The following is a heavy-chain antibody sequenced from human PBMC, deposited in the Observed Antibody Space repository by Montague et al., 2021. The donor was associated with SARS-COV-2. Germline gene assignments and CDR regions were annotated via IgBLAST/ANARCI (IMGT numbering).Heavy chain of an antibody. Sequence: SETLSLTCSVSGGSISSTSFFWAWIRQPPGKGLEWVGSMYSSGTTYYNPSLKSRVTISGDTSGNQFSLKLSSVTAADTAVYYCARPGSGYSYGSGAFDYWGQGTLVTVPS. CDR1: GGSISSTSFF. V-gene: IGHV4-39*01. CDR3: ARPGSGYSYGSGAFDY. D-gene: IGHD5-18*01. CDR2: MYSSGTT. J-gene: IGHJ4*02.